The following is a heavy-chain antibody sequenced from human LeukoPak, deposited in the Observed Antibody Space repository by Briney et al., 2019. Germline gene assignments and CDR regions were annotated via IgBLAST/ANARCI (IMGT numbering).Heavy chain of an antibody. CDR1: GGSFSGYY. V-gene: IGHV4-34*01. CDR3: ARELTYYYDSSDRGY. CDR2: INHSGST. D-gene: IGHD3-22*01. Sequence: SETLSLTCAVYGGSFSGYYWSWIRQPPGKGLEWIGEINHSGSTNYNPSLKSRVTISVDTSKNQFSLKLSSVTAADTAVYYCARELTYYYDSSDRGYWGQGTLVTVSS. J-gene: IGHJ4*02.